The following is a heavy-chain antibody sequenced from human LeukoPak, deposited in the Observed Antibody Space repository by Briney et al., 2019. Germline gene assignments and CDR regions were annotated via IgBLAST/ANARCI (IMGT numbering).Heavy chain of an antibody. V-gene: IGHV3-53*01. J-gene: IGHJ6*02. CDR2: IFSGGTT. CDR3: AREGNYYDMDV. CDR1: GFTFSSYE. Sequence: PGGSLRLSCAASGFTFSSYEMNWVRQAPGKGLEWVSVIFSGGTTYYADSVKGRFTISRDNSKNTLYLQMNSLRAEDTAVYYCAREGNYYDMDVWGQGTTATVSS.